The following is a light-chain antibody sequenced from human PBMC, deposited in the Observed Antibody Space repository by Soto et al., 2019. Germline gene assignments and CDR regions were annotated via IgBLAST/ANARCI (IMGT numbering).Light chain of an antibody. Sequence: EIFMTQSPATLSVSLWEIATLPWRASQSVRSNLAWYQQKPGQAPRLLIYDASTRAPGIPARFSGSGSGTELTLTISSLQSDDFAVYHCQQYNSWPPTFGHGTRLEI. V-gene: IGKV3-15*01. J-gene: IGKJ5*01. CDR3: QQYNSWPPT. CDR1: QSVRSN. CDR2: DAS.